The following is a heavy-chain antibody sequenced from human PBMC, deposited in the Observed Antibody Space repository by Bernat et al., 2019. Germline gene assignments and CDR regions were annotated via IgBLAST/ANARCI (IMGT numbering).Heavy chain of an antibody. CDR2: ISGSGGST. Sequence: EVQLVESGGGLVQPGGSLRLSCAASGFTFSSYAMSWVRQAPGKGLEWVSAISGSGGSTYYADSVKGRFTISRDNSKNTLYLQMNSLRAEDTAVYYCARGMSYDFVTGYYKGYYFDYWGRGTLVTVSS. CDR1: GFTFSSYA. V-gene: IGHV3-23*04. J-gene: IGHJ4*02. CDR3: ARGMSYDFVTGYYKGYYFDY. D-gene: IGHD3-9*01.